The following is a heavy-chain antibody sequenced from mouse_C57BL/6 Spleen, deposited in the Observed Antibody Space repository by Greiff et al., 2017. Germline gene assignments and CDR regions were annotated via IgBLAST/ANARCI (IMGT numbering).Heavy chain of an antibody. D-gene: IGHD4-1*01. CDR1: GYSFTGYY. CDR3: AGTGTSLFDV. V-gene: IGHV1-42*01. Sequence: EVQLQESGPELVKPGASVKISCKASGYSFTGYYMNWVKQSPEKSLEWIGEINPSTGGTTYNQKFKAKATLTVDKSSGTAYMQLKSLTSEDSAVYYCAGTGTSLFDVWGTGTTVTVSS. J-gene: IGHJ1*03. CDR2: INPSTGGT.